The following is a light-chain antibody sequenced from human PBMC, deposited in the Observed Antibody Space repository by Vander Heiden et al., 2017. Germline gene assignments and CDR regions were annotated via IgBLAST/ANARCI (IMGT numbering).Light chain of an antibody. Sequence: FMLTQPPSMSESPGKTVTISCTAYGGSIAGNYVQWFQQRPGGAPTTVIYEDNRRPSGVPDRFSGSIDRSSNSASLTISGLKTEDEADYYCQSYDSSDQGVFGGGTKLTVL. V-gene: IGLV6-57*02. J-gene: IGLJ2*01. CDR2: EDN. CDR1: GGSIAGNY. CDR3: QSYDSSDQGV.